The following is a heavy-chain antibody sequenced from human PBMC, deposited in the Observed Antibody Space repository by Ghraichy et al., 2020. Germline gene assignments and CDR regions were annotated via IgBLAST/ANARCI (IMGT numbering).Heavy chain of an antibody. CDR1: GFTFSSYA. CDR3: AKDSYQLLYPYYYYGMDV. Sequence: GGSLRLSCAASGFTFSSYAMSWVRQAPGKGLEWVSAISGSGGSTYYADSVKGRFTISRDNSKNTLYLQMNSLRAEDTAVYYCAKDSYQLLYPYYYYGMDVWGQGTTVTVSS. CDR2: ISGSGGST. J-gene: IGHJ6*02. D-gene: IGHD2-2*02. V-gene: IGHV3-23*01.